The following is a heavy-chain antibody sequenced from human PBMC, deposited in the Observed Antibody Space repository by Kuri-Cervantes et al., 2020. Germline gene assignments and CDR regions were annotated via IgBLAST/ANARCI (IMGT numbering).Heavy chain of an antibody. CDR3: ARDLTPSLYSSSWEYYYYYYGMDV. Sequence: ASVKVSCKASGYTFTSYAMNWVRQAPGQGLEWMGWINTNTGNPTYAQGFTGRFVFSLDTSVSTAYLQISSLKAEDTAVYYCARDLTPSLYSSSWEYYYYYYGMDVWGQGTTVTVSS. CDR2: INTNTGNP. J-gene: IGHJ6*02. V-gene: IGHV7-4-1*02. D-gene: IGHD6-13*01. CDR1: GYTFTSYA.